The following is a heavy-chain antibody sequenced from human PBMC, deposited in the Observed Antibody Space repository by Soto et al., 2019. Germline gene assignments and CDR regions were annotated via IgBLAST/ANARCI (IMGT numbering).Heavy chain of an antibody. CDR2: ISAYNGNT. J-gene: IGHJ5*02. CDR1: GYTFTSYG. D-gene: IGHD3-22*01. Sequence: GASVKVSCKASGYTFTSYGISWVRQAPGQGLEWMGWISAYNGNTNYARKLQGRVTMTTDTSTSTAYMELRSLRSDDTAVYYCASYDSSGYNWWFDPWGQGTLVTVSS. V-gene: IGHV1-18*01. CDR3: ASYDSSGYNWWFDP.